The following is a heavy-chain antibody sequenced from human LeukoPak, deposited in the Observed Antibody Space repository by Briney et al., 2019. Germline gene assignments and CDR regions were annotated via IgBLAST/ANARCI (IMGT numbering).Heavy chain of an antibody. V-gene: IGHV4-34*01. CDR1: GGSFSGYY. CDR2: INHSGST. Sequence: SETLSLTCAVYGGSFSGYYWSWIRQPPGKGLEWIGEINHSGSTNYNPSLKSRVTISVDTSKNQFSLKLSSVTAADTAVYYCARGRYSSSWYRAYYYYGMDVWGQGTTVTVSS. J-gene: IGHJ6*02. D-gene: IGHD6-13*01. CDR3: ARGRYSSSWYRAYYYYGMDV.